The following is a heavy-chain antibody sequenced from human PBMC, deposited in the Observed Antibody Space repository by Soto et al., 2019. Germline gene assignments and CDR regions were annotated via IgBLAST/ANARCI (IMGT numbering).Heavy chain of an antibody. D-gene: IGHD4-17*01. CDR2: IYYGGST. Sequence: SETLSLTCTVSGGSISSGDYYWSWIRQPPGKGLEWIGYIYYGGSTYYNPSLKSRVTISVDTSKNQFSLKLSSVTAADTAVYYCARGIDYGGNRHLDYWGQGTLVTVSS. J-gene: IGHJ4*02. V-gene: IGHV4-30-4*01. CDR1: GGSISSGDYY. CDR3: ARGIDYGGNRHLDY.